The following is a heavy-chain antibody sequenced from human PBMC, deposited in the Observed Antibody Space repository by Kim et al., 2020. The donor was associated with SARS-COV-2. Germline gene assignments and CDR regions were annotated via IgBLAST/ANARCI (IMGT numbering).Heavy chain of an antibody. Sequence: GGSLRLSCAASGFTFSSYWMHWVRQAPGKGLVWVSRINSDGSSTSYADSVKGRFTISRDNAKNTLYLQMNSLRAEDTAVYYCARDPGPLLWFGGGSYGMDVWGQGTTVTVSS. CDR3: ARDPGPLLWFGGGSYGMDV. D-gene: IGHD3-10*01. CDR2: INSDGSST. CDR1: GFTFSSYW. V-gene: IGHV3-74*01. J-gene: IGHJ6*02.